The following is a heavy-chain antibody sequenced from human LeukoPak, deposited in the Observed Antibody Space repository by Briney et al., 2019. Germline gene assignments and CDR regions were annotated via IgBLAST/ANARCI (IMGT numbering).Heavy chain of an antibody. V-gene: IGHV1-46*01. Sequence: ASVKVSCKASGYIFTSYYMHWVRQAPGQGLEWMGIINPSGGSTRYAQKFQGRVTMTRDTSTSTVYMELSSLSSEDTAVYYCARDLYGGNSEVDYWGQGTLVTVSS. D-gene: IGHD4-23*01. CDR2: INPSGGST. CDR3: ARDLYGGNSEVDY. J-gene: IGHJ4*02. CDR1: GYIFTSYY.